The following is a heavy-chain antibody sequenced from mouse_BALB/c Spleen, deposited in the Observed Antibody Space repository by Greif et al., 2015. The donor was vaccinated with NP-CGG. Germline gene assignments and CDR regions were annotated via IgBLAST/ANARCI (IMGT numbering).Heavy chain of an antibody. J-gene: IGHJ2*01. CDR2: IDPANGNT. CDR3: AREVREGYYFDY. Sequence: VQLQQSGAELVKPGASVKLSCTASGFNIKDTYMHWVKQRPEQGLEWIGRIDPANGNTKYDPKFQGKATITADTSSNTAYLQLSSLTSEDTAVYYCAREVREGYYFDYWGQGTTLTVSS. CDR1: GFNIKDTY. D-gene: IGHD2-14*01. V-gene: IGHV14-3*02.